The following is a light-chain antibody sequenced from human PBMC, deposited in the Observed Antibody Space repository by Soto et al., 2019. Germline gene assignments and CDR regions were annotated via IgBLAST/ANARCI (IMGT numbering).Light chain of an antibody. CDR1: QSVSSNY. Sequence: EIVLTQSPGTLSLSPGERATLSCRASQSVSSNYLTWYQQKPGQAPRLLIYGASSRATGIPDRFSGSGSGTDFTLTISRLEPEDFAVYYCQQYNDSPLTFGPGTKVDVK. J-gene: IGKJ3*01. V-gene: IGKV3-20*01. CDR2: GAS. CDR3: QQYNDSPLT.